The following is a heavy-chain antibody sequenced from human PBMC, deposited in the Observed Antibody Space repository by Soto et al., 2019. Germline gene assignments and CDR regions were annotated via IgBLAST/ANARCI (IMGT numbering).Heavy chain of an antibody. V-gene: IGHV3-30-3*01. Sequence: QVQLVESGGGVVQPGRSLRLSCAASGFTYSTYTMHWVRQAPGKGLEWVAVISYDGNNKFYADSVKGRFTISRDSTKQTLYLQMNSPRPDDTPMYYCAKDGVSSPENTWNYGTYFDNGGQGPLVPVPS. CDR2: ISYDGNNK. D-gene: IGHD1-7*01. J-gene: IGHJ4*02. CDR3: AKDGVSSPENTWNYGTYFDN. CDR1: GFTYSTYT.